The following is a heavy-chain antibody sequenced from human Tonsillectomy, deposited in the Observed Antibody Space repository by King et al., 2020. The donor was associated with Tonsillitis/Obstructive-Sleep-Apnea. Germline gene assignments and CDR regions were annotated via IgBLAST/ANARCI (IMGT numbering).Heavy chain of an antibody. CDR2: IYYSGST. CDR3: ARQGSDYGDYAAYGMDV. V-gene: IGHV4-39*01. Sequence: QLQESGPGLVKPSETLSLTCTVSGGSISSSSYYWGWIRQPPGKGLEWIGSIYYSGSTYYNPSLKSRVTISVDTSKNQFSLKLSSVTAADTAVYYCARQGSDYGDYAAYGMDVWGQGTTVTVSS. J-gene: IGHJ6*02. CDR1: GGSISSSSYY. D-gene: IGHD4-17*01.